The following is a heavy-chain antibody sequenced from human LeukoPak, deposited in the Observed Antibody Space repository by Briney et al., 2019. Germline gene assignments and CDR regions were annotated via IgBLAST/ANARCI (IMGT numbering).Heavy chain of an antibody. CDR3: ARSGYSGYGIDY. CDR1: GGSISSSSYY. V-gene: IGHV4-39*07. Sequence: SETPSLTCTVSGGSISSSSYYWAWIRQPPGKELEWIGSIYYTGSTYYNPSLKSRVTISVDTSRNEFSLRLSSVTAADTAVYYCARSGYSGYGIDYWGQGTLVTVSS. CDR2: IYYTGST. J-gene: IGHJ4*02. D-gene: IGHD5-12*01.